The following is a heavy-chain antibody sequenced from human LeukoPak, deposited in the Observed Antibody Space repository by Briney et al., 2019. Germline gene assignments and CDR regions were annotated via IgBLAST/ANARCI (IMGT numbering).Heavy chain of an antibody. D-gene: IGHD3-9*01. Sequence: ASVKASCKASGYTFTSYGISWVRQAPGQGLEWVGWISAYNGNTKYAQRLQGRVTMTTDTSTTTAYVELRSLRSDDTAVYYCARDLLQYFDWLTMAGYWGQGTLVSVSS. CDR3: ARDLLQYFDWLTMAGY. CDR1: GYTFTSYG. J-gene: IGHJ4*02. V-gene: IGHV1-18*01. CDR2: ISAYNGNT.